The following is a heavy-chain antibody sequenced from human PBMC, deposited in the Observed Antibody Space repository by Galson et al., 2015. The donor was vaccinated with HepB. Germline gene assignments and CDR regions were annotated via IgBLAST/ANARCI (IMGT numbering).Heavy chain of an antibody. D-gene: IGHD3-3*01. J-gene: IGHJ6*03. CDR3: ARVSTMTSRDYYMDV. Sequence: SLRLSCAGSGFAFSRYIINWVRQPPGKGLEWVSSIPSSDPYKYYADSVRGRFPISRDNTENSVFLQMNSLRVDDTAVYYCARVSTMTSRDYYMDVWGKGTTVTVSS. CDR2: IPSSDPYK. V-gene: IGHV3-21*06. CDR1: GFAFSRYI.